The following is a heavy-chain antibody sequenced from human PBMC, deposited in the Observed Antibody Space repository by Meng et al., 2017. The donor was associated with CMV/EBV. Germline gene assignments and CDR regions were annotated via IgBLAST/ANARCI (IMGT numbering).Heavy chain of an antibody. D-gene: IGHD3-10*01. CDR3: AKDHPYYYGSGSYSGGYYFDY. V-gene: IGHV3-23*01. CDR1: GFTFSSYA. Sequence: GGSLRLSCAASGFTFSSYAMSWVRQAPGKGLEWVSAISGSGGSTYYADSVKGRFTISRDNSKNTLYLQMNSLRAEDTAVYYCAKDHPYYYGSGSYSGGYYFDYWGQETLVTVSS. J-gene: IGHJ4*02. CDR2: ISGSGGST.